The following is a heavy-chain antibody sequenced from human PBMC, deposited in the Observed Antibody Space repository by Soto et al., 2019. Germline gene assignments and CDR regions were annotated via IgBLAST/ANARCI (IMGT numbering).Heavy chain of an antibody. Sequence: QLQLQESGPGLVKPSETLSLTCIVSGGSISSSSYSWAWIRQPPGKGLEWIGTMYYGVNTYYNPSLQCLDNQHVDTSNHQYSPELRPVTAAHTAYYYCARHPGYCSGRNCYGSYTMDFWGQGTTVTVS. J-gene: IGHJ6*02. V-gene: IGHV4-39*01. CDR1: GGSISSSSYS. CDR3: ARHPGYCSGRNCYGSYTMDF. D-gene: IGHD2-15*01. CDR2: MYYGVNT.